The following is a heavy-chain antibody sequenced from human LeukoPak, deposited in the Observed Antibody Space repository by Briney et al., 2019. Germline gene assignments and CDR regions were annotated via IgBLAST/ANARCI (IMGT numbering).Heavy chain of an antibody. D-gene: IGHD1-14*01. CDR2: IWYDGSNK. CDR1: GFTFSSYW. J-gene: IGHJ4*02. CDR3: AKRTGVGYVDY. Sequence: GGSLRLSCAASGFTFSSYWMSWVRQAPGKGLEWVAVIWYDGSNKYYADSVKGRFTISRDNSKNTLYLQMNSLRAEDTAVYYCAKRTGVGYVDYWGQGTLVTVSS. V-gene: IGHV3-33*06.